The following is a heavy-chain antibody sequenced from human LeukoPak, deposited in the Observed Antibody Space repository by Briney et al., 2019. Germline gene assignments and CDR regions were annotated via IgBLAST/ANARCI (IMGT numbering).Heavy chain of an antibody. CDR3: ARDFLPAASYYYYYMDV. CDR2: IAGGDDR. Sequence: GGSLRLSCTASGFTFGDYAMSWVRQAPGEGLEWVAGIAGGDDRFYADSVKGRFSISRDNSKNTVDLQMNSLRAEDTAVYYCARDFLPAASYYYYYMDVWGKGTTVTVSS. D-gene: IGHD2-2*01. V-gene: IGHV3-23*01. J-gene: IGHJ6*03. CDR1: GFTFGDYA.